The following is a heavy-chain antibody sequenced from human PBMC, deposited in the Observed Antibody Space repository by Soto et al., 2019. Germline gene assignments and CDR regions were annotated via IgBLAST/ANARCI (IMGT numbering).Heavy chain of an antibody. J-gene: IGHJ4*01. CDR3: ARRGYYDSIFDY. V-gene: IGHV5-51*01. Sequence: GEALKLSCEGSGDSVTSYWIGWVRQMPGKGLEWMGIIYPGDSDTRYSPSFQGQVTISADKSISTAYLQWSSLKASDTAMYYCARRGYYDSIFDYWGQEPWSPSPQ. CDR2: IYPGDSDT. D-gene: IGHD3-22*01. CDR1: GDSVTSYW.